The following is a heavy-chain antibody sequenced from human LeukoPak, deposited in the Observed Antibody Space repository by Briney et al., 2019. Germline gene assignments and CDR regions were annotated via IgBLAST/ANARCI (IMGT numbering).Heavy chain of an antibody. D-gene: IGHD7-27*01. Sequence: KPGGSLRLSCAASGFTFTNYNMNWVRQPPGKGLEWIGYIYYSGSTNYNPSLKSRVTISVDTSKNQFSLKLSSVTAADTAVYYCATFAGDLGAFDIWGQGTMVTVSS. CDR3: ATFAGDLGAFDI. CDR1: GFTFTNYN. J-gene: IGHJ3*02. V-gene: IGHV4-59*01. CDR2: IYYSGST.